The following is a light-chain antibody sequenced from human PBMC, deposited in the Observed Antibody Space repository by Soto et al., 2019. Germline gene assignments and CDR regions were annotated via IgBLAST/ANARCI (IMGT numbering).Light chain of an antibody. J-gene: IGKJ2*01. CDR1: QSISSSY. Sequence: EIVLTQAPGTLSLSPGERATLSCRASQSISSSYLAWYRQKPGQAPRLLIYGASSRATDIPDRFSGSGSGTDFTLTISRLEPEDFAVYFCQHYGSSPPYTFGQGTKLEIK. CDR3: QHYGSSPPYT. CDR2: GAS. V-gene: IGKV3-20*01.